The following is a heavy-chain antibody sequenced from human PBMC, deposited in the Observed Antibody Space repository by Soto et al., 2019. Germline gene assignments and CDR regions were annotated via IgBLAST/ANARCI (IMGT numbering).Heavy chain of an antibody. CDR2: ISGSRIYL. Sequence: GGSLGLSCASSGVIFRTYSMNWVRKAPGKGLEWISSISGSRIYLYYADSVKGRVTISRDNAKNSLHLQMDSLRPEDTAVYYCARCGDATGYYLDYWGQGTLVTVSS. V-gene: IGHV3-21*06. CDR3: ARCGDATGYYLDY. J-gene: IGHJ4*02. CDR1: GVIFRTYS. D-gene: IGHD3-9*01.